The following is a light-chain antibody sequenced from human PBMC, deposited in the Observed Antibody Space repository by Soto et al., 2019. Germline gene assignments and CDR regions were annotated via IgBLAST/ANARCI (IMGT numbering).Light chain of an antibody. CDR2: AAS. CDR3: QQYDSSAWT. V-gene: IGKV1-16*01. J-gene: IGKJ1*01. Sequence: DIQMTQSPSSLSSSLGDRATITCRASQSISTYLHWYQQKPGKAPSLLIYAASTWQSGVPSRFSGSGSGTEFTLTISSLQTDDFARYYCQQYDSSAWTFGQGTKVDIK. CDR1: QSISTY.